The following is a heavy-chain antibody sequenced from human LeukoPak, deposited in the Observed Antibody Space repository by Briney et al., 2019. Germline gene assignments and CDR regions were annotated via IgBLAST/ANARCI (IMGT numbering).Heavy chain of an antibody. D-gene: IGHD3-22*01. CDR3: AKSPYDYYDSSGYYFDY. V-gene: IGHV3-23*01. CDR1: GFTFSSYA. CDR2: ISGSGGST. Sequence: GGSLRLSCAASGFTFSSYAMGWVRQAPGKGLEWVSAISGSGGSTYYADSVKGRFTISRDNSKNTLYLQMNSLRAEDTAVYYCAKSPYDYYDSSGYYFDYWGQGTLVTVSS. J-gene: IGHJ4*02.